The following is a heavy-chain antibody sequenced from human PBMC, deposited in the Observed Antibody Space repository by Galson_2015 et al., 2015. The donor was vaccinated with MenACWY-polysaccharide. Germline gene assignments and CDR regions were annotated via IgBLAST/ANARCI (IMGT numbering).Heavy chain of an antibody. D-gene: IGHD3-10*01. V-gene: IGHV3-11*01. CDR2: TSGSGSAT. J-gene: IGHJ4*02. Sequence: SLRLSCAASGFTFSDYYMHWIRQAPGKGLEWVSYTSGSGSATYFADSVKGRFIISRDNAKNSLYLQMNSLRAEDTAVYYCARDPRGARSSYFDNWGQGIQVTVS. CDR1: GFTFSDYY. CDR3: ARDPRGARSSYFDN.